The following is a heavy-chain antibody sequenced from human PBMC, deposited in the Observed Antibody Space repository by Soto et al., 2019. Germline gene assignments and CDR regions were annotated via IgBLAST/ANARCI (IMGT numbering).Heavy chain of an antibody. V-gene: IGHV4-59*01. CDR1: GGSISSYY. J-gene: IGHJ5*02. CDR3: AWLCYIASSGYYRGYNWFDP. D-gene: IGHD3-22*01. CDR2: IYYSGFA. Sequence: SDTLSLTCTVYGGSISSYYWSWIRQPPGKGLEWIGYIYYSGFANYNPSPNRRVTIPVDTFMSQFSLKLSSVPASVTAVVYCAWLCYIASSGYYRGYNWFDPWCQRTLVTV.